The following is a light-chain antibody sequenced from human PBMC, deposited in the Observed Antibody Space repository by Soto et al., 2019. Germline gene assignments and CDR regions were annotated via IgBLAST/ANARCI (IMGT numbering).Light chain of an antibody. V-gene: IGKV3-20*01. Sequence: ESVLTQSPGTLSLSPGERATLSCRASQSVSSSYLAWYQQKPGQAPRPLIYGASSRAIGIPDRFSGSGSGTDFTLTISRLEPEDFAVYYCQQYGSSPWTFGQGPKV. J-gene: IGKJ1*01. CDR2: GAS. CDR1: QSVSSSY. CDR3: QQYGSSPWT.